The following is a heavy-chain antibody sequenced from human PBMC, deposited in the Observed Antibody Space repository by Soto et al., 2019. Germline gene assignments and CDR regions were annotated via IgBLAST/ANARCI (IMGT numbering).Heavy chain of an antibody. D-gene: IGHD3-3*01. J-gene: IGHJ4*02. CDR3: ARTTAYYDFWSGRLFDY. V-gene: IGHV1-2*02. Sequence: GASVKVSCKASGYTLTGYYMHWVRQAPGQGLEWMGWINPNSGGTNYAQKFQGRVTMTRDTPISTAYMELSRLGSDDTAVYYCARTTAYYDFWSGRLFDYWGQGTLVTVSS. CDR1: GYTLTGYY. CDR2: INPNSGGT.